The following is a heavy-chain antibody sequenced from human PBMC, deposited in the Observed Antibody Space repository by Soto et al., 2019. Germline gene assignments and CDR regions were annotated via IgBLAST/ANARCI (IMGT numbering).Heavy chain of an antibody. J-gene: IGHJ4*02. Sequence: GGSLRLSCAASGFTVSSNYMSWVRQAPGKGLEWVSVIYSGGSTYYADSVKGRFTISRDNSKNTLYLQMNSLRAEDTAVYYCAREALGYCTNGVCPGYFDYWGQGTLVTAPQ. V-gene: IGHV3-53*01. D-gene: IGHD2-8*01. CDR1: GFTVSSNY. CDR2: IYSGGST. CDR3: AREALGYCTNGVCPGYFDY.